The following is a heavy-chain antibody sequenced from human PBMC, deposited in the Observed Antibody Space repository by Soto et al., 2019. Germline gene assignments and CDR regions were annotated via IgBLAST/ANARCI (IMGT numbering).Heavy chain of an antibody. J-gene: IGHJ6*02. D-gene: IGHD6-13*01. Sequence: ASVKVSCKASGGTFSSYAISWVRQAPGQGLEWMGGIIPIFGTANYAQKFQGRVTITGDESTSTAYMELSSLGSEDTAVYYCARTSGYSSSYEKHYYYYGMDVWGQGTTVTVSS. CDR3: ARTSGYSSSYEKHYYYYGMDV. CDR1: GGTFSSYA. V-gene: IGHV1-69*13. CDR2: IIPIFGTA.